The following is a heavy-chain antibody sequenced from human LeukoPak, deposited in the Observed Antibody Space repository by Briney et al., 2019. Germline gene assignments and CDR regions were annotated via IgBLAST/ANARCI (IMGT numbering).Heavy chain of an antibody. J-gene: IGHJ4*01. CDR3: ARGVLY. V-gene: IGHV4-61*01. CDR1: GSSVSSGTYH. Sequence: SETLSLTCSVSGSSVSSGTYHWSWIRQPPGKGLEWIGNVHHSGITNYNSSLKSRVIISLDTSKNQFSLKLSSVTAAVTALYYCARGVLYWGQGTLVTVSS. CDR2: VHHSGIT. D-gene: IGHD2-8*01.